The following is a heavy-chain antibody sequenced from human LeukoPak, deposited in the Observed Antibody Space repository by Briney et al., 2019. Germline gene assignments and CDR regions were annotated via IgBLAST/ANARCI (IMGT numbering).Heavy chain of an antibody. CDR3: ARGREAGNRRLAGDDY. CDR1: GFTFTNYA. D-gene: IGHD3-10*01. V-gene: IGHV3-30*01. CDR2: ISYEGSEK. J-gene: IGHJ4*02. Sequence: PGRSLGLSCAASGFTFTNYAMHWVRQAPGKGLEWVSIISYEGSEKYYADSVKGRFTISRDNSRNTLYLQMNSLRPEDTAVYYCARGREAGNRRLAGDDYWGQGTRVIVSS.